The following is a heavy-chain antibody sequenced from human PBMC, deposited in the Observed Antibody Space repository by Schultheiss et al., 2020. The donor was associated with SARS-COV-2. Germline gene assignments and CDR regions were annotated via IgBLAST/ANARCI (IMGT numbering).Heavy chain of an antibody. D-gene: IGHD3-16*02. CDR2: IKSKTDGGTT. Sequence: GESLKISCAASGFTFSNAWMSWVRQAPGKGLEWVGRIKSKTDGGTTDYAAPVKGRFTISRDDSKNTLYLQMNSLKTEDTAVYYCTREHPKLGPRMGGVGRYRYGGRAAFDIWGQGTMVTVSS. CDR1: GFTFSNAW. CDR3: TREHPKLGPRMGGVGRYRYGGRAAFDI. J-gene: IGHJ3*02. V-gene: IGHV3-15*01.